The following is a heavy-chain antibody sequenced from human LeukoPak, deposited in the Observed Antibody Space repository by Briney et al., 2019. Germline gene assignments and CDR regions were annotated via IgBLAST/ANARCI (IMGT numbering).Heavy chain of an antibody. J-gene: IGHJ4*02. Sequence: GGSLRHSCAASGFTFSTYAVHWVRQAPGKGLEWVALISYNGNNKYYADSVKGRFTISRDNSKNTLYLQMNSLEPEDTAVYYCARADYYTSGTFRYYFDYWGQGTLVSVSS. V-gene: IGHV3-30-3*01. D-gene: IGHD3-10*01. CDR1: GFTFSTYA. CDR3: ARADYYTSGTFRYYFDY. CDR2: ISYNGNNK.